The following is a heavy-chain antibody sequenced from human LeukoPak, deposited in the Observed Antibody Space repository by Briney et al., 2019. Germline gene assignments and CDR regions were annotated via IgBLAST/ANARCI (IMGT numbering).Heavy chain of an antibody. J-gene: IGHJ4*02. Sequence: PSETLSLTCTVSGGSISSYYWSWIRQPPGKGLEWIGYIYYSGSTSYNPSLKSRVTTSVDTSKNQFSLKLSSVTAADTAVYYCASYTAGYFDYWGQGTLVTVSS. CDR2: IYYSGST. V-gene: IGHV4-59*01. CDR3: ASYTAGYFDY. D-gene: IGHD5-18*01. CDR1: GGSISSYY.